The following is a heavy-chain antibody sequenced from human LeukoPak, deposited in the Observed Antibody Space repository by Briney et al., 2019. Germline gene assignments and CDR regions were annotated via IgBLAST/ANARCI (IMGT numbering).Heavy chain of an antibody. V-gene: IGHV3-23*01. D-gene: IGHD3-10*01. CDR3: AKDPMVRGLTYDY. CDR1: GFTFCRYA. CDR2: IGGSGGGT. J-gene: IGHJ4*02. Sequence: GALRLSFAASGFTFCRYAIAWGRQAPGKGLEWVSAIGGSGGGTYYADSVKGRFTISRDNSKNTLYLQMNSLRAEDTAVYYCAKDPMVRGLTYDYWGQGTLVTVSS.